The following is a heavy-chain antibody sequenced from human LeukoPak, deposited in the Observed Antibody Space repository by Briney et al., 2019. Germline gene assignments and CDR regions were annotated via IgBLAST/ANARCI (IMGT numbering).Heavy chain of an antibody. CDR1: GGSISSYY. Sequence: PSGTLSLTCTVSGGSISSYYWSWIRQPPGKGLEWIGYIYYSGSTNYNPSLKSRVTISVDTSKNQFSLKLSSVTAADTAVYYCASLPQDGDYYYYGMDVWGQGTTVTVSS. V-gene: IGHV4-59*08. CDR2: IYYSGST. CDR3: ASLPQDGDYYYYGMDV. J-gene: IGHJ6*02. D-gene: IGHD4-17*01.